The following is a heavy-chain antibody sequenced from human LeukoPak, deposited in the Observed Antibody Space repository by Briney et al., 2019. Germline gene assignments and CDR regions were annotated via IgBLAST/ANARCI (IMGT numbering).Heavy chain of an antibody. CDR2: IYYSGST. J-gene: IGHJ3*02. CDR1: GGSISSYY. CDR3: ARRTATYSYATNAFDI. D-gene: IGHD3-10*01. V-gene: IGHV4-59*08. Sequence: SETLSLTCTVSGGSISSYYWSWIRQPPGKGLEWIGYIYYSGSTNYNPSLKSRDTISVDTSKNQFSLKLSSVTAADTAVYYCARRTATYSYATNAFDIWGQGTMVTVSS.